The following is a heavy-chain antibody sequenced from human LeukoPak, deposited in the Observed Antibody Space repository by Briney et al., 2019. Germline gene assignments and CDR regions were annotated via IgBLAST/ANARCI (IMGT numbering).Heavy chain of an antibody. CDR3: ARFRSYSSSWYGDHDAFDI. CDR2: IIPIFGTA. V-gene: IGHV1-69*06. CDR1: GGTFSSYA. J-gene: IGHJ3*02. D-gene: IGHD6-13*01. Sequence: GASVKVSCKASGGTFSSYAISWVRQAPGQGLEWMGGIIPIFGTANYAQKFQGRVTITADKSTSTAYMELSSLRSEDTAVYYCARFRSYSSSWYGDHDAFDIWGQGTMVTVSS.